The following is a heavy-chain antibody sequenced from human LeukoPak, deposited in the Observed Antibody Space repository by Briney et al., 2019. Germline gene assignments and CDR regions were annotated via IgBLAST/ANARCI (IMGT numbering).Heavy chain of an antibody. V-gene: IGHV3-23*01. CDR2: ISSAGDNT. CDR3: AEDRRGRGPYNFDY. D-gene: IGHD3-10*01. Sequence: GGSLRLSCAASGFTFSTYAMSWVRQAPGKGLEWVSAISSAGDNTYYADSVKGRFTISRDSSKNTLYLQMNTLRAEDTAIYYCAEDRRGRGPYNFDYWGQGTLVTVSS. CDR1: GFTFSTYA. J-gene: IGHJ4*02.